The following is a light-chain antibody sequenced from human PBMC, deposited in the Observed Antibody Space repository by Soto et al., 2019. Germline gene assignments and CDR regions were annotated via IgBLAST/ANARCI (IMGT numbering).Light chain of an antibody. CDR2: EGS. J-gene: IGLJ1*01. CDR1: SSDVGSYNL. Sequence: QSVLTQPASVSGAPGQSITISFPGTSSDVGSYNLVSWYQQHPGKAPKLMIYEGSKRPSGVSNRFSGSKSGNTASLTISGLQAEDEADYYCCSYAGSSTSYVFGTGTKVTVL. CDR3: CSYAGSSTSYV. V-gene: IGLV2-23*01.